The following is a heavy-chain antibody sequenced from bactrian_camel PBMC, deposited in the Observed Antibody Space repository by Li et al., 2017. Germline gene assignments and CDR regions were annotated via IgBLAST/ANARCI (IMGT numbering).Heavy chain of an antibody. CDR2: IDNHDTA. J-gene: IGHJ4*01. D-gene: IGHD7*01. V-gene: IGHV3S53*01. Sequence: VQLVESGGGSVQAGGSLRLSCAFSGYTYSGHRMGWFRQAPGKEREGVAAIDNHDTAEYADSVKGRFIIFNGIANNVAYLEMNSLKPEDTGIYYCATDPTRARGGICSIYSPYNYYSQGTQVTVS. CDR1: GYTYSGHR.